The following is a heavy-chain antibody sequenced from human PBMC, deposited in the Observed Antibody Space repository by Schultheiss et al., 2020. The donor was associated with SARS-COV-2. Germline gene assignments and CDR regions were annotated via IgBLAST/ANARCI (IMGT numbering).Heavy chain of an antibody. J-gene: IGHJ4*02. D-gene: IGHD4-17*01. Sequence: GGPLRLSCAASGFTFDDYAMHWVRQAPGKGLEWVSGISWNSGSIGYADSVKGRFTISRDNSKNTLYLQMNSLRGEDTAVYYCAKDRATYGDPKTVDYWGQGTLVTVSS. CDR3: AKDRATYGDPKTVDY. CDR1: GFTFDDYA. V-gene: IGHV3-9*01. CDR2: ISWNSGSI.